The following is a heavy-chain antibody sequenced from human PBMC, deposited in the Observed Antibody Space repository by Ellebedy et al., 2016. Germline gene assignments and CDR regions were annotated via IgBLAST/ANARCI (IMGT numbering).Heavy chain of an antibody. CDR1: GGSISSSSYY. D-gene: IGHD4-17*01. CDR3: ARAGLGGDYDLPFDY. J-gene: IGHJ4*02. V-gene: IGHV4-61*05. CDR2: IYYSGST. Sequence: SETLSLTCTVSGGSISSSSYYWGWIRQPPGKGLEWIGYIYYSGSTNYNPSLKSRVTISVDTSKNQFSLKLSSVTAADTAVYYCARAGLGGDYDLPFDYWGLGTLVTVSS.